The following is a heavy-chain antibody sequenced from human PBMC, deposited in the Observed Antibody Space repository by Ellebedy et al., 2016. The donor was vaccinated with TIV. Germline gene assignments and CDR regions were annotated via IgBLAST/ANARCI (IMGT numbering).Heavy chain of an antibody. J-gene: IGHJ4*02. V-gene: IGHV3-53*01. CDR3: ARGPVRYTQKGGFLDY. Sequence: GESLKISCAASGFTVSSSYMTWVRQAPGKGLEWVSVVYSGGNTYYADSVKGRFTISRDNSKTTLSLEMNSLRVDDTAVYFCARGPVRYTQKGGFLDYWGQGTLVTVSS. D-gene: IGHD3-16*01. CDR1: GFTVSSSY. CDR2: VYSGGNT.